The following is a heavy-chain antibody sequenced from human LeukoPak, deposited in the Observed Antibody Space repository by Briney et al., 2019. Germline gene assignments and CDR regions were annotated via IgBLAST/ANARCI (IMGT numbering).Heavy chain of an antibody. D-gene: IGHD3-22*01. V-gene: IGHV3-9*03. Sequence: GGSLRLSCAASGFTFDDYAMHWVRQAPGKGLEWVSGISWNSGSIGYADSVKGRFTISRDSAKNSLYLQMNSLRAEDMALYYCAKDGTRYDSSRYYSHLDYWGQGRLVTVSS. J-gene: IGHJ4*02. CDR1: GFTFDDYA. CDR2: ISWNSGSI. CDR3: AKDGTRYDSSRYYSHLDY.